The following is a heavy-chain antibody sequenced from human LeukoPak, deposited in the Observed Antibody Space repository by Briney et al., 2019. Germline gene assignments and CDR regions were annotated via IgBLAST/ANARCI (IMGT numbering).Heavy chain of an antibody. V-gene: IGHV1-8*02. D-gene: IGHD2-21*01. Sequence: APVKVSCKTSGYTFTGYYMHWVRQAPGQGLEWMGWMNPNSGNTGYAQKFQGRVTMTRSTSISTAYMELSSLRFEDTAVYYCTRSVRNGHIDYWGQGTLVTVSS. CDR2: MNPNSGNT. CDR1: GYTFTGYY. CDR3: TRSVRNGHIDY. J-gene: IGHJ4*02.